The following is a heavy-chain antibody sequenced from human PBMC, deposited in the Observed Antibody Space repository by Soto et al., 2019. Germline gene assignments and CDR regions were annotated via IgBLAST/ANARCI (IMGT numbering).Heavy chain of an antibody. J-gene: IGHJ6*03. CDR2: ISGLNGNT. V-gene: IGHV1-18*01. CDR1: GYSFTNYG. Sequence: QDQLVQTGAEVKKPGVSVTVSCKASGYSFTNYGITWVRQAPGQGLEWMGWISGLNGNTHYAQKLQGRVTMTTDASTSTAYMELRSLISDDTAEYYCARDRGVDPPVAGNTHYYYYMDVWGKGTKVTVSS. CDR3: ARDRGVDPPVAGNTHYYYYMDV. D-gene: IGHD6-19*01.